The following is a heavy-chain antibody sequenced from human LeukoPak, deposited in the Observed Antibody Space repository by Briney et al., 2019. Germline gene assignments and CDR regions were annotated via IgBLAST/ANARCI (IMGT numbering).Heavy chain of an antibody. Sequence: GGSLRLSCAASGFTFSSYAMHWVRQATGKGLEWVSVIWYDGTNKYYAGSVKGRFTISRDNSKNTLYLQMNSLRAEDTAVYYCARDDSGWVDYWGQGTLVTVSS. D-gene: IGHD6-19*01. CDR2: IWYDGTNK. CDR3: ARDDSGWVDY. V-gene: IGHV3-33*01. CDR1: GFTFSSYA. J-gene: IGHJ4*02.